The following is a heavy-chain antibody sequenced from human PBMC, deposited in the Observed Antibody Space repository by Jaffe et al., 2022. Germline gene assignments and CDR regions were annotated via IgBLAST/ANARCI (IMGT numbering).Heavy chain of an antibody. CDR3: ARDGWYCSSTSCRQPGDYYYYYMDV. D-gene: IGHD2-2*01. J-gene: IGHJ6*03. Sequence: QVQLVQSGAEVKKPGSSVKVSCKASGGTFSSYAISWVRQAPGQGLEWMGGIIPIFGTANYAQKFQGRVTITTDESTSTAYMELSSLRSEDTAVYYCARDGWYCSSTSCRQPGDYYYYYMDVWGKGTTVTVSS. V-gene: IGHV1-69*05. CDR1: GGTFSSYA. CDR2: IIPIFGTA.